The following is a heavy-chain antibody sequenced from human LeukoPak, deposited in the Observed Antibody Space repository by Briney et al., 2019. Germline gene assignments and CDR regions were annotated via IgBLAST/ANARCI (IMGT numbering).Heavy chain of an antibody. CDR3: ARDPRGYSGYDYY. CDR1: GFTVSNNY. CDR2: IYSGGST. D-gene: IGHD5-12*01. V-gene: IGHV3-53*01. J-gene: IGHJ4*02. Sequence: GGSLRLSCAASGFTVSNNYMSWVRQAPGKGLEWVSVIYSGGSTYYADSVKGRFTISRDNSKNTLYLQMNSLRAEDAAVYYCARDPRGYSGYDYYWGQGTLVTVSS.